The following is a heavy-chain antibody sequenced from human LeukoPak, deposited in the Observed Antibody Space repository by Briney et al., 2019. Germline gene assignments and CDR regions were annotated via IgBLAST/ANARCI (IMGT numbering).Heavy chain of an antibody. D-gene: IGHD1-26*01. J-gene: IGHJ4*02. CDR1: GFTFSSYE. CDR3: ARGSGSFSGGFDY. Sequence: GGSLRLSCAASGFTFSSYEMNWVRQAPGKGLEGVSYISSSGSTIYYADSVKGRFTISRDNSKNTLYLQMNSLRAEDTAVYYCARGSGSFSGGFDYWGQGTLVTVSS. CDR2: ISSSGSTI. V-gene: IGHV3-48*03.